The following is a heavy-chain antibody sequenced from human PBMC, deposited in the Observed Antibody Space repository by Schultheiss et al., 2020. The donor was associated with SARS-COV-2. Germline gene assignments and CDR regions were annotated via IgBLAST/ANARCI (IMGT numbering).Heavy chain of an antibody. V-gene: IGHV3-23*01. CDR1: GFTFDDYA. J-gene: IGHJ3*02. CDR2: ISGSGGST. Sequence: GGSLRLSCAASGFTFDDYAMHWVRQAPGKGLEWVSGISGSGGSTYYADSVKGRFTISRDNAKNSLYLQMNSLRAEDTAVYYCARLSVVVVAATLGGEMAPFDIWGQGTMVTVSS. D-gene: IGHD2-15*01. CDR3: ARLSVVVVAATLGGEMAPFDI.